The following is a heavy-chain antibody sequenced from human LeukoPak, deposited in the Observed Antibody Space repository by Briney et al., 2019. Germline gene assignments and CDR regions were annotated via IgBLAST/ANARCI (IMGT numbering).Heavy chain of an antibody. J-gene: IGHJ5*02. CDR1: GFTFRDYA. D-gene: IGHD2-2*01. Sequence: GGSLRLSCAASGFTFRDYAMHWVRQAPGKGLEWVAVIWYGGDITDYSDSLKGRFTISRDNAKNSLYLQMNSLRAEDTAVYYCARDLRVIYCSSTSCNGFDPWGQGTLVTVSS. CDR3: ARDLRVIYCSSTSCNGFDP. V-gene: IGHV3-33*08. CDR2: IWYGGDIT.